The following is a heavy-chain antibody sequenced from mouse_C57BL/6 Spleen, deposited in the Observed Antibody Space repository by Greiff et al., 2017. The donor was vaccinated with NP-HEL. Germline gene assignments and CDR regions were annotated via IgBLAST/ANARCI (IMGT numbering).Heavy chain of an antibody. CDR3: ARLYYGNDYYAMDY. CDR2: ISYDGSN. V-gene: IGHV3-6*01. D-gene: IGHD2-1*01. Sequence: EVKLVESGPGLVKPSQSLSLTCSVTGYSITSGYYWNWIRQFPGNKLEWMGYISYDGSNNYNPSLKNRISITRDTSKNQFFLKLNSVTTEDTATYYCARLYYGNDYYAMDYWGQGTSVTVSS. CDR1: GYSITSGYY. J-gene: IGHJ4*01.